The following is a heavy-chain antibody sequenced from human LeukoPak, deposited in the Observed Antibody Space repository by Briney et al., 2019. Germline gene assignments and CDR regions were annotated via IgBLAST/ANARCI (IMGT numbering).Heavy chain of an antibody. CDR1: GGSISSGGYY. Sequence: ASQTLSLTCTVSGGSISSGGYYWSWIRQHPGKGLEWIGYIYYSGSTYYNPSLKSRVTISVDTSKNQFSLKLSSVTAADTAVYYCARVKGHNRGGITMIVVVSYFDYWGQGTLVTVSS. CDR2: IYYSGST. J-gene: IGHJ4*02. V-gene: IGHV4-31*03. CDR3: ARVKGHNRGGITMIVVVSYFDY. D-gene: IGHD3-22*01.